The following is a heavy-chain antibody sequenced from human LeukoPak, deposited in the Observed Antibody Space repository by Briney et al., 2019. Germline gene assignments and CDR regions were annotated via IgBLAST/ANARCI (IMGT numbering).Heavy chain of an antibody. CDR1: GFIVSSEY. CDR3: ARALVGATTADY. D-gene: IGHD1-26*01. CDR2: VTGSGAGT. J-gene: IGHJ4*02. V-gene: IGHV3-23*01. Sequence: GGSLRLSCAASGFIVSSEYLAWVRQAPGKGLEWISVVTGSGAGTYYADSVKGRFTISRDNSKNTLYLQINSLRADDTAVYYCARALVGATTADYWGQGTLVTVSS.